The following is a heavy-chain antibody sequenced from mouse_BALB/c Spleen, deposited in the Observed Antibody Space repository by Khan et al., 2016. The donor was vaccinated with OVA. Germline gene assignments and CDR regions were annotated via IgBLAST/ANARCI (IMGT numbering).Heavy chain of an antibody. V-gene: IGHV1S132*01. Sequence: VQLQESGAELVKPGASVKLSCKTSGYTFTSYWIQWVKQRPGQGLGWIGQIFPGTGTNYYNENFKGKATLTVDTSSSTAYMQLSSLTSEDSAVYFCARGYFGNYEFAYWGQGTLVTVSP. J-gene: IGHJ3*01. CDR2: IFPGTGTN. D-gene: IGHD2-1*01. CDR3: ARGYFGNYEFAY. CDR1: GYTFTSYW.